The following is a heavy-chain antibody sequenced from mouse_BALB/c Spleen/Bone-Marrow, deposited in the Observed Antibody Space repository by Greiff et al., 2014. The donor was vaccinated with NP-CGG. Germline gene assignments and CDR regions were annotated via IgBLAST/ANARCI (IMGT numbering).Heavy chain of an antibody. J-gene: IGHJ4*01. Sequence: QVQLKDSGPGLVQPSQSLSITCTVSGFSLTNYGVHWVRQSPGKGLEWLGVIWTGGSTDYNAAFISRLSISKDNSKSQVFFKMNSLQANDTAIYYCARRYDASYALDYWGQGTSVTVSS. V-gene: IGHV2-2*02. CDR2: IWTGGST. D-gene: IGHD2-14*01. CDR1: GFSLTNYG. CDR3: ARRYDASYALDY.